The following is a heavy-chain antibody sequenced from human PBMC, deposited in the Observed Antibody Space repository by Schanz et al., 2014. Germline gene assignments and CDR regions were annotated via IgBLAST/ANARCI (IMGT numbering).Heavy chain of an antibody. CDR1: GFTFSSYA. Sequence: QVQLVESGGGVVQPGRSLRLSCAASGFTFSSYAMHWVRQAPGKGLEWVAVISYDSNNKFYADSVKGRFTISRDNSKNTLYLQMNSLRADDTAVYYCAKDQLANYRGSGYNWFDPWGQGTLVTVSS. CDR2: ISYDSNNK. D-gene: IGHD3-10*01. CDR3: AKDQLANYRGSGYNWFDP. J-gene: IGHJ5*02. V-gene: IGHV3-30*04.